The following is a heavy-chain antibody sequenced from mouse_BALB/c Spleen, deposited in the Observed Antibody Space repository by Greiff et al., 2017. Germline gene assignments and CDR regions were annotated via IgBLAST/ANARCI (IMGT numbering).Heavy chain of an antibody. D-gene: IGHD3-3*01. J-gene: IGHJ2*01. CDR3: ARSGLGYYFDY. CDR2: ISSGSSTI. V-gene: IGHV5-17*02. Sequence: DVQLQESGGGLVQPGGSRKLSCAASGFTFSSFGMHWVRQAPEKGLEWVAYISSGSSTIYYADTVKGRFPISRDNPKNTLFLQMTSLRSEDTAMYYCARSGLGYYFDYWGQGTTLTVSS. CDR1: GFTFSSFG.